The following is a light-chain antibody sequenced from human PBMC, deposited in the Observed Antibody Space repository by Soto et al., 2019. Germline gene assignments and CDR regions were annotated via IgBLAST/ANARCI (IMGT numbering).Light chain of an antibody. Sequence: EIVLTQSPGTLSLSPGERATLSCRASQSVSSSYLAWYQQKPGQAPRLLIYGASSRATVIPDRFSGSGSGTDFTLTTSRLEPEDFAVYYCQQYGSSPPVTFGQGTRLEIK. CDR2: GAS. V-gene: IGKV3-20*01. J-gene: IGKJ5*01. CDR3: QQYGSSPPVT. CDR1: QSVSSSY.